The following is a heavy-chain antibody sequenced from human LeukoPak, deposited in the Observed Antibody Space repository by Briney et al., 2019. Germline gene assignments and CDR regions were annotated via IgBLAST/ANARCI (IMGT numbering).Heavy chain of an antibody. J-gene: IGHJ5*02. V-gene: IGHV4-59*01. CDR1: GGSISSYY. Sequence: PSQTLSLTCTVSGGSISSYYWSWIRQPPGKGLEWIGYIYYSGSTNYNPSLKSRVTISVDTSKNQFSLKLSSVTAADTAVYYCAFSYYDFCWFDPWGQGTLVTVSS. CDR2: IYYSGST. D-gene: IGHD3-3*01. CDR3: AFSYYDFCWFDP.